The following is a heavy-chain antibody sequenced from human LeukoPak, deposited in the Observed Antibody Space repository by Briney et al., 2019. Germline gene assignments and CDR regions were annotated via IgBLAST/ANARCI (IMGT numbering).Heavy chain of an antibody. CDR1: GYTFTSYY. J-gene: IGHJ4*02. CDR2: INPNSGGT. D-gene: IGHD1-26*01. Sequence: ASVKVSCKASGYTFTSYYMHWVRQAPGQGLEWVGWINPNSGGTNYAQKFQGRVTMTRDTSISTAYMELSRLRSDDTAVYYCARDLHSGSYDLGYWGQGTLVTVSS. V-gene: IGHV1-2*02. CDR3: ARDLHSGSYDLGY.